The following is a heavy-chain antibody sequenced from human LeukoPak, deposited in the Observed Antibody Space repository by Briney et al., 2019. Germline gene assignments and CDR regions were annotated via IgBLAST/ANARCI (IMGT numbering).Heavy chain of an antibody. CDR3: AKDFRDYYDSSGYYFDY. CDR2: ISGRGGST. CDR1: GFTFSSYA. Sequence: GGSLRLSCAASGFTFSSYAMSWVRPAPGKGLEWVSAISGRGGSTYYADSVKGRFTISRDNSKNTLYLQMNSLRAEDTAVYYCAKDFRDYYDSSGYYFDYWGQGTLVTVSS. D-gene: IGHD3-22*01. J-gene: IGHJ4*02. V-gene: IGHV3-23*01.